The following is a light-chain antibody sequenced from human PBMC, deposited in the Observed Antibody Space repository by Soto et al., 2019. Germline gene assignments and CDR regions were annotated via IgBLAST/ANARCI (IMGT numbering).Light chain of an antibody. CDR2: KAS. J-gene: IGKJ1*01. CDR3: QQYYSYWT. V-gene: IGKV1-5*03. CDR1: QSISSW. Sequence: DIQMTQSPSTLSASVGDRVTIACRASQSISSWLAWYQQKPGKAPKLLISKASNLEGGVPSRFSGSGSGTEFTLTISSLQPDDFATYYCQQYYSYWTFGQGTKLEIK.